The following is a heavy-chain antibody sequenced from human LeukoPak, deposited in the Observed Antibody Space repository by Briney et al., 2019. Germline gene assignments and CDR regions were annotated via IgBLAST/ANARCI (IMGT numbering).Heavy chain of an antibody. V-gene: IGHV1-69*04. CDR3: ARDYPSTTSWFDP. CDR1: GGAFSSYA. J-gene: IGHJ5*02. D-gene: IGHD4-17*01. Sequence: SVKVSCKASGGAFSSYAISWVRQAPGQGLEWMGRIIPIFGIANYAQKFQGRVTITADKSTSTAYMELSSLRSEDTAVYYCARDYPSTTSWFDPWGQGTLVTVSS. CDR2: IIPIFGIA.